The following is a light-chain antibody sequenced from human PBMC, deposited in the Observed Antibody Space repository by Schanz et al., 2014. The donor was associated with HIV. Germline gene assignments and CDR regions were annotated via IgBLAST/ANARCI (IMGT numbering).Light chain of an antibody. V-gene: IGLV2-14*03. Sequence: QSALTQPATVSGSPGQSITVSCTGTNSDIGGHDYVSWYQQHPDKAPKLLLYDVSIRVRPSGVSNRFSGSKSGNTASLTXXXXXXEDEADYYCSSYISGNTWVFGGGTKLTVL. J-gene: IGLJ3*02. CDR2: DVS. CDR1: NSDIGGHDY. CDR3: SSYISGNTWV.